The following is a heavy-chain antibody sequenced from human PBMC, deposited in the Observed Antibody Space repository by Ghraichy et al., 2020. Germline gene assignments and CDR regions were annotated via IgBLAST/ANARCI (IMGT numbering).Heavy chain of an antibody. V-gene: IGHV3-7*01. D-gene: IGHD2-8*02. CDR2: TREDGSEK. CDR3: ARHLVGFRVVDY. CDR1: GFTFSNHW. J-gene: IGHJ4*02. Sequence: GGSLRLSCEASGFTFSNHWMTWVRQAPGKGLEWVANTREDGSEKNYVDSVKGRFTISRDNTKNSLNLQMSSLRAEDTAVYYCARHLVGFRVVDYWGQGTLVTVSS.